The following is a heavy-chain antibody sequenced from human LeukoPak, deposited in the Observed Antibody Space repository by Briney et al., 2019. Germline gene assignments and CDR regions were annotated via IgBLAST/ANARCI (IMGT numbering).Heavy chain of an antibody. CDR3: ARDRNSGSSLDI. CDR2: IYPYSGDT. D-gene: IGHD6-6*01. J-gene: IGHJ3*02. Sequence: AALTVSCKASGYTFTGYYIHWVRQAPGQGLEWMGWIYPYSGDTNYAQNFQGRVTMTRDTSISTAYMELSSLKSDDTAVYYCARDRNSGSSLDIWGQGTMLTVS. V-gene: IGHV1-2*02. CDR1: GYTFTGYY.